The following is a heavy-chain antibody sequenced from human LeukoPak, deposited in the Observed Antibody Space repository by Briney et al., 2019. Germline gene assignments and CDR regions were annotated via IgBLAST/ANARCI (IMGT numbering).Heavy chain of an antibody. CDR2: IYHSGST. D-gene: IGHD4-17*01. J-gene: IGHJ3*02. CDR1: GGSISSGGYS. V-gene: IGHV4-30-2*01. CDR3: ARGLMATVTTNDAFDI. Sequence: SERLSLTCAVSGGSISSGGYSWSWIREPPGKGLEGIGYIYHSGSTYYNPSLKSRVTISVDRSKNQCSLKLSSVPPADTAVYYCARGLMATVTTNDAFDIWGQGTMVTVSS.